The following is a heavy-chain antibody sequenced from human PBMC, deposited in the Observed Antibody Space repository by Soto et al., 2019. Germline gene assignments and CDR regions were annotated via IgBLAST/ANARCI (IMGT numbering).Heavy chain of an antibody. CDR2: INPNNGAT. Sequence: ASVKVSCKAPRYIFTAYFMHWVRQAPGQGLEWMGWINPNNGATHYGLSFQGRVTMTRDTSISTAYMELSSLRSDDTAVYYCASHDPGGRFDPWGQGTLVTVSS. J-gene: IGHJ5*02. V-gene: IGHV1-2*02. D-gene: IGHD1-1*01. CDR1: RYIFTAYF. CDR3: ASHDPGGRFDP.